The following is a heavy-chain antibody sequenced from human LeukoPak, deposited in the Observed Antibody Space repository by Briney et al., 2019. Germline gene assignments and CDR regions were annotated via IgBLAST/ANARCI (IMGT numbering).Heavy chain of an antibody. CDR2: ISSSSSYI. Sequence: GGSLRLSCAASGFTSSSYSMNWVRQAPGKGLEWVSSISSSSSYIYYADSVKGRFTISRDNAKNSLYLQMNSLRAEDTAVYYCASLWFGELLGWGQGTLVTVSS. CDR1: GFTSSSYS. V-gene: IGHV3-21*01. CDR3: ASLWFGELLG. J-gene: IGHJ4*02. D-gene: IGHD3-10*01.